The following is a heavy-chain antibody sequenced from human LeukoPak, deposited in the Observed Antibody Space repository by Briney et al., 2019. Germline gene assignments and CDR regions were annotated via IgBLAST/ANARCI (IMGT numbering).Heavy chain of an antibody. CDR1: GGTFSSYA. J-gene: IGHJ4*02. D-gene: IGHD3-10*01. CDR2: IIPIFGTA. V-gene: IGHV1-69*13. CDR3: ARLPYYYGSGSYWYFDY. Sequence: SVKVSCKASGGTFSSYAISWVRQAPGQGLEWMGGIIPIFGTANYAQKFQGRVTITADESTSTVYMELSSLRSEDTAVYYCARLPYYYGSGSYWYFDYWGQGTLVTVSS.